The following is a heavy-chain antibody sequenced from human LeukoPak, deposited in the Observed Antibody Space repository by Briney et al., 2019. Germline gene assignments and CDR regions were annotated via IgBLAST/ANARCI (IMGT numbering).Heavy chain of an antibody. CDR1: GFAFSDYY. V-gene: IGHV3-11*01. D-gene: IGHD1-26*01. CDR2: ISSSGSTI. Sequence: GGSLRLSCAASGFAFSDYYMSWIRQAPGKGLEWVSYISSSGSTIYYADSVKGRFTISRDNAKNSLYLQMNSLRAEDTAVYYCARSIVGATLYFDYWGQGTLVTVSS. J-gene: IGHJ4*02. CDR3: ARSIVGATLYFDY.